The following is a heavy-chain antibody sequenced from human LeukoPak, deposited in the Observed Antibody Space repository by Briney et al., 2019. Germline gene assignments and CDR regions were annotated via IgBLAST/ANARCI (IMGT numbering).Heavy chain of an antibody. Sequence: GGSLRLSCAASGFTFSRYWMHWVRQVSGKGLVGVSRINSDGSSTSYADSVKGRFTISRDNAKNTLYLQMNSLRAEDTAVYYCVAANDDFWSGHSLDYWGQGTLVTVSS. CDR3: VAANDDFWSGHSLDY. CDR1: GFTFSRYW. V-gene: IGHV3-74*01. D-gene: IGHD3-3*01. CDR2: INSDGSST. J-gene: IGHJ4*02.